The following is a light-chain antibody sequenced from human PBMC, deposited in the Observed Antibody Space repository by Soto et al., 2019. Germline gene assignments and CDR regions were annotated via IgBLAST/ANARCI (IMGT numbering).Light chain of an antibody. CDR2: GAS. V-gene: IGKV1-33*01. J-gene: IGKJ4*01. CDR1: QYVGNY. CDR3: QQYDNIILS. Sequence: IRLTQSPTSLIASVGDRVTITCQASQYVGNYLNWYRQKPGEPPRLLISGASNLEPGVPARFSGSGSGADFTFIISDLQPEDVATYFCQQYDNIILSFGGGTKVEI.